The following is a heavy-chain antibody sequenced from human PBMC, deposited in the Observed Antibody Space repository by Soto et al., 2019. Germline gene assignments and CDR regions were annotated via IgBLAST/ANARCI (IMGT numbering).Heavy chain of an antibody. V-gene: IGHV3-21*01. CDR2: ISSSSSYI. CDR1: GFIFDIYS. CDR3: ARDRGAASDIRYCYYGIDV. J-gene: IGHJ6*02. D-gene: IGHD3-10*01. Sequence: EVQLVESGGGLVKPGGSLRLSCAASGFIFDIYSMTWVRQAPGKGLEWVSSISSSSSYIYYADSVKGRFTISRDNAENSLYLQMSSLRADDTAVYFCARDRGAASDIRYCYYGIDVWGQGTTVTVSS.